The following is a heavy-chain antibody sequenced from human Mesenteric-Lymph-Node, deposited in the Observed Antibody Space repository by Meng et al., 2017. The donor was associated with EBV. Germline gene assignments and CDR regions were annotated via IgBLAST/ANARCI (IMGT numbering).Heavy chain of an antibody. CDR3: ARENPARRNSFDP. V-gene: IGHV4-61*01. J-gene: IGHJ5*02. CDR1: GGSVSSNYYY. CDR2: VYYRGST. Sequence: VQLQGWGPVLVKPSATLSLTGIVSGGSVSSNYYYWGWIRHPPGNGLECIGDVYYRGSTNSNPNLKSRVTISVDTSKNQYTLDFYSVTAADTAVYYCARENPARRNSFDPWRKGPLVTVSS.